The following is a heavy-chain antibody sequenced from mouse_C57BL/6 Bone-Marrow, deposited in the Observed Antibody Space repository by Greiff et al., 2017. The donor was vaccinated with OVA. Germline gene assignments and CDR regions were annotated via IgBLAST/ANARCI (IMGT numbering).Heavy chain of an antibody. V-gene: IGHV14-4*01. CDR1: GFNIKDDY. CDR2: IDPENGDT. CDR3: TTVVEFFDY. Sequence: VQLQQSGAELVRPGASVKLSCTASGFNIKDDYMHWVKQRPEQGLEWIGWIDPENGDTEYASKFQGKATITADTSSNTAYLQLSSLTSEDTAVYYCTTVVEFFDYWGQGTTLTVSS. J-gene: IGHJ2*01. D-gene: IGHD1-1*01.